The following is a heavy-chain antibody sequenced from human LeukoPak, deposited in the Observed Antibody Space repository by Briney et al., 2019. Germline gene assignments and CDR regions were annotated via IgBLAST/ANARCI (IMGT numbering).Heavy chain of an antibody. CDR3: AKYLAVAGYDAFDI. CDR1: GLTFSSYA. D-gene: IGHD6-19*01. CDR2: ISGSGGST. V-gene: IGHV3-23*01. Sequence: GGSLRLSCAASGLTFSSYAMSWVRQAPGKGLEWVSDISGSGGSTYYPDPVKGRFTISRDNSKNTLYLQMNSLRAEDMAVYYCAKYLAVAGYDAFDIWGQGTMVTVSS. J-gene: IGHJ3*02.